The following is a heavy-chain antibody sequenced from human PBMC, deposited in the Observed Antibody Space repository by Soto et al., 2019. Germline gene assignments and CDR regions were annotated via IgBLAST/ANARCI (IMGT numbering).Heavy chain of an antibody. Sequence: KPSETLSLTCAVYGGSFSGYYWSWIRQPPGKGLEWIGEINHSGSTNYNPSLKSRVTISVDTSKNQFSLKLSSVTAADTAVYYCARVTRSYCSSTSCYTGAYYYYYGMDVWGQGTTVTVSS. CDR1: GGSFSGYY. D-gene: IGHD2-2*02. V-gene: IGHV4-34*01. CDR2: INHSGST. CDR3: ARVTRSYCSSTSCYTGAYYYYYGMDV. J-gene: IGHJ6*02.